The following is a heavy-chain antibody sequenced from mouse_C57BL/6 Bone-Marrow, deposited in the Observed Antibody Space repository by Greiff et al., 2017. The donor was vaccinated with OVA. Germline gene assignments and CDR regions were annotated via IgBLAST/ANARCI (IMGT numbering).Heavy chain of an antibody. Sequence: QLQQSGPELVKPGASVKISCKASGYTFTDYYMNWVKQSHGKSLEWIGDINPNNGGTSYNQKFKGKATLTVDKSSSTAYMELRSLTSEDSAVYYCAREPSITTVVAKAYWGQGTLVTVSA. J-gene: IGHJ3*01. CDR2: INPNNGGT. CDR3: AREPSITTVVAKAY. CDR1: GYTFTDYY. D-gene: IGHD1-1*01. V-gene: IGHV1-26*01.